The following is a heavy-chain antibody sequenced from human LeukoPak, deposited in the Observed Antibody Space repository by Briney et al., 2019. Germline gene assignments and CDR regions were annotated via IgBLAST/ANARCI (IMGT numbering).Heavy chain of an antibody. J-gene: IGHJ4*02. CDR1: GGSFSGYY. V-gene: IGHV4-34*01. D-gene: IGHD3-10*01. CDR2: INHSGST. CDR3: ARDSGTFDY. Sequence: SETLSLTCAVYGGSFSGYYWSWIRQPPGKGLEWIGEINHSGSTNYNPSLKSRVTISVDTSKNQFSLKLSSVTAADTAVYYCARDSGTFDYWGQGTLVTVSS.